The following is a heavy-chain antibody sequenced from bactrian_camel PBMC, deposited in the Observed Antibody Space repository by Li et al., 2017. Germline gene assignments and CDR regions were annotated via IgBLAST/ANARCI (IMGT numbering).Heavy chain of an antibody. CDR3: AAGRRQVVAGTGTAYCSLKPYDFVF. Sequence: VESGGGSVQAGGFLTLSCAASGYTSSTSCMGWFRQAPGKEREGVTVISRDGTTVYTESAKGRFTISKDDVKTTRYLEMNSAKLEDTAMYICAAGRRQVVAGTGTAYCSLKPYDFVFWGQGTQVTVS. V-gene: IGHV3S55*01. CDR1: GYTSSTSC. CDR2: ISRDGTT. J-gene: IGHJ4*01. D-gene: IGHD7*01.